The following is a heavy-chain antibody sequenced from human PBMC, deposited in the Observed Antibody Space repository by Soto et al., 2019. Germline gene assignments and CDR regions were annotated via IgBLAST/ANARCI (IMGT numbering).Heavy chain of an antibody. V-gene: IGHV3-30-3*01. J-gene: IGHJ3*02. CDR1: GFTFSSYA. CDR3: ARDSRYSGYGSPRAAFDI. D-gene: IGHD5-12*01. CDR2: ISYDGSNK. Sequence: GGSLRLSCAASGFTFSSYAMHWVRQAPGKGLEWVAVISYDGSNKYYADSVKGRFTISRDNSKNTLYLQMNSLRAEDTAVYYCARDSRYSGYGSPRAAFDIWGQGTMVTVSS.